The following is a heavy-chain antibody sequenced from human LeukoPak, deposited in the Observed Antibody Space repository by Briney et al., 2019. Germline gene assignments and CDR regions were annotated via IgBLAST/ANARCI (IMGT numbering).Heavy chain of an antibody. J-gene: IGHJ4*02. CDR3: AKDRVAYCSGGSCSIFDY. CDR2: ISWSSGSV. V-gene: IGHV3-9*03. Sequence: PGGSLRLSCAASGFTFDDYAMHWVRQAPGKGLEWVSSISWSSGSVGYADSVKGRFTVSRDNAKNSLYLQMNSLRAEDMALYYCAKDRVAYCSGGSCSIFDYWGQGTLVTVSS. D-gene: IGHD2-15*01. CDR1: GFTFDDYA.